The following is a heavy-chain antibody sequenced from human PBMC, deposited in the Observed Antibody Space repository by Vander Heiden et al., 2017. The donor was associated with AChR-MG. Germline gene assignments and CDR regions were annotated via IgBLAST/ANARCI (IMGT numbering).Heavy chain of an antibody. J-gene: IGHJ4*02. CDR3: ARRRSGSYLDY. CDR1: GFTFSSYA. V-gene: IGHV3-23*01. D-gene: IGHD3-10*01. CDR2: ISGSGGST. Sequence: EVQLSASGGGLVQPGGSLRRYCDASGFTFSSYAMSWVRQAPGKGLEWVSAISGSGGSTYYADSVKGRFTISRDNSKNTLYLQMNSLRAEDTAVYYCARRRSGSYLDYWGQRTLVTVSS.